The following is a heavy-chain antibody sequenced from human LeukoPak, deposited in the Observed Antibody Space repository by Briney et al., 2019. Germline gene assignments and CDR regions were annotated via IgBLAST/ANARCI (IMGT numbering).Heavy chain of an antibody. CDR3: AKESGGSGGSYYMDV. D-gene: IGHD3-10*01. CDR2: IRYDGSNK. CDR1: GFTFSSYG. V-gene: IGHV3-30*02. Sequence: PGGSLRLSCAASGFTFSSYGMHWVRQAPGKGLEWVAFIRYDGSNKYYADSVKGRFTISRDNSKNTLYLQMNSLRAEDTAVYYCAKESGGSGGSYYMDVWGKGTTVTVSS. J-gene: IGHJ6*03.